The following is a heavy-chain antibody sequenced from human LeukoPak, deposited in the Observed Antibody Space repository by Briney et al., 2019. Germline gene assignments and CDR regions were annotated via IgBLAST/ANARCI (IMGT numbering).Heavy chain of an antibody. V-gene: IGHV4-39*07. J-gene: IGHJ5*02. D-gene: IGHD1-26*01. Sequence: PSETLSLTCTVSGGSLSSSSSSYWGWIRQPPGKGLEWIGSMNYGGSSHYNPSLKSRVTMSLDASKNQFSLELNSVTPADTAVYYCARGGNYWPQWWFDPWGRGTLVSVSS. CDR1: GGSLSSSSSSY. CDR3: ARGGNYWPQWWFDP. CDR2: MNYGGSS.